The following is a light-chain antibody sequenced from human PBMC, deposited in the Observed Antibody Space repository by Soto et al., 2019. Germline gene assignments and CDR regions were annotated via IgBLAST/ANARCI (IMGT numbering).Light chain of an antibody. V-gene: IGKV1-9*01. Sequence: DIQLTQSPSFLSASVGDRLTITCRASQDIRSSLACYQQKPGKAPNLLIYTVFTLQSGVPSRFSGSRSGTEFTLTISSLQPEDFATYYCQQFNSSPFTLGGGTKVEI. CDR1: QDIRSS. CDR2: TVF. J-gene: IGKJ4*01. CDR3: QQFNSSPFT.